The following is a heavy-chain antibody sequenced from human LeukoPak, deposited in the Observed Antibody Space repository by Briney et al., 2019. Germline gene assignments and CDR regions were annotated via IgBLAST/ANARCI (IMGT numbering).Heavy chain of an antibody. J-gene: IGHJ6*02. D-gene: IGHD6-13*01. Sequence: SETLSLTCTVSGGSISSYYWSWIRQPAGKGLEWNGYIYYSGSTNYNPSLKSRVTISVDTSKNQFSLKLSSVTAADTAVYYCARGADSSSWYNYYYYGMDVWGQGTTVTVSS. V-gene: IGHV4-59*01. CDR2: IYYSGST. CDR1: GGSISSYY. CDR3: ARGADSSSWYNYYYYGMDV.